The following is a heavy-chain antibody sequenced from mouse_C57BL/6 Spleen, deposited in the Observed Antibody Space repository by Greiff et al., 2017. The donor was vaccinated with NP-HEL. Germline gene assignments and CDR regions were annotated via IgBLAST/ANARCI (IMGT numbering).Heavy chain of an antibody. CDR1: GYAFSSSW. CDR3: ASSGYPYYFDY. Sequence: VHLVESGPELVKPGASVEISCKASGYAFSSSWMNWVKQRPGKGLEWIGRIYPGDGDTNYNGTFKGKATLTADKSTSPAYMQLSSLTSEDSAVYCCASSGYPYYFDYWGQGTTLTVSS. V-gene: IGHV1-82*01. J-gene: IGHJ2*01. CDR2: IYPGDGDT. D-gene: IGHD3-2*02.